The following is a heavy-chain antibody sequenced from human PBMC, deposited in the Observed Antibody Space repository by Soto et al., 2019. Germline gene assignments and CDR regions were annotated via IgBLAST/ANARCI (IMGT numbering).Heavy chain of an antibody. CDR3: ARGSYGYSPSAFDI. Sequence: QVQLVESGGGLVKPGGSLRLSCAASGFTFSDYFITWIRQAPGKGLDWLSYISSSGSITYYADSVKGRFTISRDNPKKSVYLEMISLRAEDTAVYYCARGSYGYSPSAFDIWGQGTVVTVS. CDR2: ISSSGSIT. J-gene: IGHJ3*02. D-gene: IGHD4-17*01. V-gene: IGHV3-11*01. CDR1: GFTFSDYF.